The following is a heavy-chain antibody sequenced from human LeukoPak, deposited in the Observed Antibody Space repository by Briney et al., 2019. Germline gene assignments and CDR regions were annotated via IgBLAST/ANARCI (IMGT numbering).Heavy chain of an antibody. J-gene: IGHJ4*02. CDR2: VYYTGST. CDR3: ARHFAYSSSSYFDY. D-gene: IGHD6-6*01. V-gene: IGHV4-59*08. Sequence: SETLSLTCSVSGGSVRSYYWSWIRQPPGKGLEWIGYVYYTGSTNYNPSLKSRVTMFEDKSKNQFSLRLYSVTVADTAVYYCARHFAYSSSSYFDYWGQGSLVTVSS. CDR1: GGSVRSYY.